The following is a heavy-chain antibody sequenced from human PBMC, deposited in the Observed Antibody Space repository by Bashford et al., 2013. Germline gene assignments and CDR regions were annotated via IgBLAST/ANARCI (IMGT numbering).Heavy chain of an antibody. CDR2: INPNSGGT. CDR3: ARDSSGYYALGDAFDI. J-gene: IGHJ3*02. V-gene: IGHV1-2*04. D-gene: IGHD3-22*01. Sequence: ASVKVSCKASGYTFTGYYMHWVRQAPGQGLEWMGWINPNSGGTNYAQKFQGWVTMTRDTSISTAYMELSRLRSDDTAVYYCARDSSGYYALGDAFDIWGQGTMVTVSS. CDR1: GYTFTGYY.